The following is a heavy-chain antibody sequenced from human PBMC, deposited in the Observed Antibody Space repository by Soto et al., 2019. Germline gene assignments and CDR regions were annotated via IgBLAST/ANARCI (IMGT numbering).Heavy chain of an antibody. J-gene: IGHJ2*01. CDR1: GFTFRSYA. CDR2: ISGSGIST. Sequence: DVQLLESGGGLVQPGGSLRLSCAASGFTFRSYAMSWVRQAPGKGLEWVSGISGSGISTHYADSVKGRFTVSRDNSKNTLYLQMNTLTAADTAVYNFSQEPVGPDWYFDLWGRGTLVTVSS. CDR3: SQEPVGPDWYFDL. V-gene: IGHV3-23*01.